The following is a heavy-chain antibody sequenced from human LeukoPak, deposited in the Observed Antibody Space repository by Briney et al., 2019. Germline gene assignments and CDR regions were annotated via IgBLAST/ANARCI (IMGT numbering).Heavy chain of an antibody. J-gene: IGHJ4*02. CDR1: GFTFGDYA. CDR3: TRTRGYSYGYVDY. D-gene: IGHD5-18*01. Sequence: GGSLRLSCTASGFTFGDYAMSWVRQASGKGLEWVGFIRSKAYGGTTEYAASVKGRFTISRDDSKSIAYLQMNSLKTEDTAVYYCTRTRGYSYGYVDYWGQGTLVTVSS. V-gene: IGHV3-49*04. CDR2: IRSKAYGGTT.